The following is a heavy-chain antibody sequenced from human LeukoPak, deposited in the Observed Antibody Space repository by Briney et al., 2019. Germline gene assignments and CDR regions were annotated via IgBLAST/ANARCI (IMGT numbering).Heavy chain of an antibody. D-gene: IGHD6-19*01. CDR2: IWYDGSNK. CDR3: ARVGYTSGWFRN. V-gene: IGHV3-33*01. Sequence: GGSLRLSCAASGFTFSSYGMHWVRQAPGKGLEWVAVIWYDGSNKYYADSVKGRFTISRDNSKNTLYLQMNSVRAEDTAVYYCARVGYTSGWFRNWGQGTLLTVSS. J-gene: IGHJ4*02. CDR1: GFTFSSYG.